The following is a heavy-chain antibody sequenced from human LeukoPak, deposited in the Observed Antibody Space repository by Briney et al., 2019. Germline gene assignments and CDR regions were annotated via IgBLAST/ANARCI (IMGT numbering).Heavy chain of an antibody. V-gene: IGHV3-20*01. Sequence: GGSLRLSCAASGFTFDDYGVSWVRQAPGKGLEWVSGINWNGGSTGYADSVKGRFTISRDNAKNSLYLQMNSLRAEDTALYHCARDLDYGLDYWGQGTLVTVSS. J-gene: IGHJ4*02. D-gene: IGHD4-17*01. CDR1: GFTFDDYG. CDR2: INWNGGST. CDR3: ARDLDYGLDY.